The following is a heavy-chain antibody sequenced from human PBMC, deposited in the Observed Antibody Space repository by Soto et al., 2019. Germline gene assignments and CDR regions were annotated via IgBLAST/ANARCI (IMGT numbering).Heavy chain of an antibody. J-gene: IGHJ6*02. CDR1: GFTFSSYG. D-gene: IGHD6-6*01. CDR2: ISYDGSNK. Sequence: RLACAASGFTFSSYGMHWVRQDPGKGLEWVAVISYDGSNKYYADSVKGRFTISRDNSKNTLYLQMNSLRAEDTAVYYCAKLYSSSGDYYYGMDVWGQGTTVTVSS. V-gene: IGHV3-30*18. CDR3: AKLYSSSGDYYYGMDV.